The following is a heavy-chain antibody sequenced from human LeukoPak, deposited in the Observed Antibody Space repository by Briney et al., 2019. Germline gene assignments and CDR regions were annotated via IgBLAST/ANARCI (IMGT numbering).Heavy chain of an antibody. J-gene: IGHJ4*02. CDR1: GGSFSGYY. Sequence: SETLSLTCAVYGGSFSGYYWTWIRQAPGKGLEWIGEINHSGSSGITNYNPSLKSRVTISVDTSGKQFFLKLSSVTVADTAVYYCARGRSNRDSWGQGTLVTVSS. CDR3: ARGRSNRDS. CDR2: INHSGSSGIT. V-gene: IGHV4-34*01. D-gene: IGHD7-27*01.